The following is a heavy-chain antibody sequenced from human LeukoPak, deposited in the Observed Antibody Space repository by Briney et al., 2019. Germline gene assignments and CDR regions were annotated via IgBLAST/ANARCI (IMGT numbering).Heavy chain of an antibody. Sequence: GGSLRLSCTASGFIFSNYAMHWVRQAPGKGLEWVALISNDGSNKYYADSLKGRFTISRDNSKNTLYLHMNSVSAEDTAVYYCASADYGDYAGAFDIWGQGTLVTVSS. V-gene: IGHV3-30*03. CDR1: GFIFSNYA. CDR3: ASADYGDYAGAFDI. D-gene: IGHD4-17*01. J-gene: IGHJ3*02. CDR2: ISNDGSNK.